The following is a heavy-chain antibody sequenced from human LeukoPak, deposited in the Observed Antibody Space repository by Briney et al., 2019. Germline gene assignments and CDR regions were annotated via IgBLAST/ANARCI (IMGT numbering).Heavy chain of an antibody. J-gene: IGHJ5*02. D-gene: IGHD2-2*01. Sequence: SETLSLTCDVYRYSVNNNDWWGWIRQPPGKGLEWIGHIYYSGSTDYNPSLKSRVTISLDTSKNQFSLKLNSLTAADTAVYYCARKESSIELGGWFDPWGQGILVTVSS. CDR2: IYYSGST. V-gene: IGHV4-28*01. CDR3: ARKESSIELGGWFDP. CDR1: RYSVNNNDW.